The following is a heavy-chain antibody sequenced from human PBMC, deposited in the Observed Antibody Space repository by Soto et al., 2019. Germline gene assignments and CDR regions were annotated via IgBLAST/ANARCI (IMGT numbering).Heavy chain of an antibody. CDR1: GFTFSSYG. V-gene: IGHV3-33*01. J-gene: IGHJ3*02. D-gene: IGHD3-3*01. CDR3: ARGWLFYDAFDI. Sequence: ESVGGVVQPGRSLRLSCAASGFTFSSYGMHWVRQAPGKGLEWVAVIWYDGSNKYYADSVKGRFTISRDNSKNTLYLQMNSLRAEDTAVYYCARGWLFYDAFDIWGQGTMVTLSS. CDR2: IWYDGSNK.